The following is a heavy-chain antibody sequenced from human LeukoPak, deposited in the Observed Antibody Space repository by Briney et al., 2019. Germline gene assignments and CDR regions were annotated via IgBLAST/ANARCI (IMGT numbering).Heavy chain of an antibody. J-gene: IGHJ4*02. Sequence: SVKVSCKASGGTFSSYAISWVRQAPGQGLEWMGRIIPILGIANYAQKFQDRVTITADKSTSTAYMELSSLRSEDTAVYYCATLAVAGTARDYWGQGTLVTVSS. CDR1: GGTFSSYA. CDR2: IIPILGIA. D-gene: IGHD6-19*01. CDR3: ATLAVAGTARDY. V-gene: IGHV1-69*04.